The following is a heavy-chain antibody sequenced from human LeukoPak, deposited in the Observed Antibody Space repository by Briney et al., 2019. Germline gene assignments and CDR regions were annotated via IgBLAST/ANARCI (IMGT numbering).Heavy chain of an antibody. D-gene: IGHD3-10*01. Sequence: GGSLGLYWEAAGLTFSDYYMSWIGQAPGKELEWVSYISSSSSSYTNYADSVKGRFTISRDNAKNSLYLQMNSLRAEDTAVYYCARIYGSGSYHPFDPWGQGTLVTVSS. V-gene: IGHV3-11*06. J-gene: IGHJ5*02. CDR1: GLTFSDYY. CDR2: ISSSSSSYT. CDR3: ARIYGSGSYHPFDP.